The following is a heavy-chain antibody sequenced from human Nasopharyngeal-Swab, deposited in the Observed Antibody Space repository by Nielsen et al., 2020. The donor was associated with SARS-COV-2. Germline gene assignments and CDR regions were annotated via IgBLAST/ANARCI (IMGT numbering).Heavy chain of an antibody. CDR3: AGDYYGSGRIAY. D-gene: IGHD3-10*01. J-gene: IGHJ4*02. Sequence: GESLKISCAASGFTFSDSYMNWIRQAPGKGLEWVSYISSGSTYTSYADSVKSRFTISRDNAKNSLYLQMNSLGAEDTAIYYCAGDYYGSGRIAYWGQGTLVTVSS. CDR1: GFTFSDSY. V-gene: IGHV3-11*05. CDR2: ISSGSTYT.